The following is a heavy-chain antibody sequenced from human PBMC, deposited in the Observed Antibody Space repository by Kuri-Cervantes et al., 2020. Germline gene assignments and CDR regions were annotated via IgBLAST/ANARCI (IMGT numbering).Heavy chain of an antibody. CDR3: ARSALAHHDFWSGHPRSNWFDP. Sequence: ESLKISCTVSGGSISSSSYYWGWIRQPPGKGLEWIGSIYYSGSTYYNPSLKSRVTISVDTSKNQFSLKLSSVTAADTAVYYCARSALAHHDFWSGHPRSNWFDPWGQGTLVTVSS. CDR1: GGSISSSSYY. CDR2: IYYSGST. J-gene: IGHJ5*02. V-gene: IGHV4-39*01. D-gene: IGHD3-3*01.